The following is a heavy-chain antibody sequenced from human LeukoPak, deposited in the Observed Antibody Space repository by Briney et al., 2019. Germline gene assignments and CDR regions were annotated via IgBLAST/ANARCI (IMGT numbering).Heavy chain of an antibody. CDR1: GFTVSSNY. J-gene: IGHJ5*02. CDR3: ARDHYDSSGRFVH. V-gene: IGHV3-66*01. Sequence: PGGSLRLSCAASGFTVSSNYMSWVRQAPGKGLEWVSVIYSGGSTYYADSVKGRFTISRDNSKNTLYLQMNSLRAEDTAVYYCARDHYDSSGRFVHWGQGTLVTVSS. D-gene: IGHD3-22*01. CDR2: IYSGGST.